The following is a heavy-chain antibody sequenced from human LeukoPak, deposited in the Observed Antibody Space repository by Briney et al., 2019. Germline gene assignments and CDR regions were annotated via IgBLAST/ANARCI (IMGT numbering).Heavy chain of an antibody. V-gene: IGHV1-8*03. CDR1: GYTLTSYD. D-gene: IGHD5-12*01. CDR2: INPNSGST. Sequence: ASVKVSCKASGYTLTSYDINWVRQATGQGLEWMGWINPNSGSTGYAQKFQGRVTITRNTSISTAYMELSGLRSEDTAVYYCARGRSTGYPYYFEYWGQGTLVTVSS. CDR3: ARGRSTGYPYYFEY. J-gene: IGHJ4*02.